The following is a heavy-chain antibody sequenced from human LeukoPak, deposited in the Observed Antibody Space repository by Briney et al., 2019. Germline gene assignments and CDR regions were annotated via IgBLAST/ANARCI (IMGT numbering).Heavy chain of an antibody. CDR1: GFTFSSHW. Sequence: GGSLRLSCAASGFTFSSHWMSWVRHAPGKGLEWVANIKQDGSERYYVDSVKGRFTISRDNAKNSLYLQMNSLRAVDTAVYYCARGPSGGNGFSYWGLGTLVTVSS. CDR2: IKQDGSER. J-gene: IGHJ4*02. CDR3: ARGPSGGNGFSY. D-gene: IGHD2-15*01. V-gene: IGHV3-7*04.